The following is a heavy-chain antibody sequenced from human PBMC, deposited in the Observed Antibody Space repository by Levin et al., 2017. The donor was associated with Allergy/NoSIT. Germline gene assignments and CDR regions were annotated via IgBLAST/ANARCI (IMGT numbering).Heavy chain of an antibody. CDR3: ARGVHDYGDYGY. CDR1: CGSINSGAYY. CDR2: IYYSGST. Sequence: SQTLSLTCTVSCGSINSGAYYWSWIRQHPGKALEWIGYIYYSGSTFYNPSLKSRLTLSVDASKNQFSLKLTSVTAADTAVYYCARGVHDYGDYGYWGQGILVTVSS. D-gene: IGHD4-17*01. V-gene: IGHV4-31*03. J-gene: IGHJ4*02.